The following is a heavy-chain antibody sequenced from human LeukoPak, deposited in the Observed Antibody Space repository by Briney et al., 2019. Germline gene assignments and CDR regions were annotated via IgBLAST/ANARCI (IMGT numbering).Heavy chain of an antibody. CDR2: CLDTSCTE. D-gene: IGHD3-10*01. CDR3: ARDSEGCFDF. Sequence: GGSLRLSCAASGFTFSSFDMSWVRQAPGKGLEWVSTLACLDTSCTEYYADSVKGRFSISRDNSRSTLSLQMNSLRVEDTVIYYCARDSEGCFDFWGQGTLVTVSS. CDR1: GFTFSSFD. J-gene: IGHJ4*02. V-gene: IGHV3-23*01.